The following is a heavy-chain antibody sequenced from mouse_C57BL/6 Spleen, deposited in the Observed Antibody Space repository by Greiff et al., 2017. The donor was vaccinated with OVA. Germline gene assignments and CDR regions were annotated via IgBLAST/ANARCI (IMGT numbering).Heavy chain of an antibody. J-gene: IGHJ3*01. D-gene: IGHD1-1*01. CDR2: INPNNGGT. Sequence: EVQLQQSGPELVKPGASVKISCKASGYTFTDYYMNWVKQSHGKSLEWIGDINPNNGGTSYNQKFKGKATLTVDKSSSTAYMELRSLTSEDSAVYYCARELLRSFAYWGQGTLVTVSA. V-gene: IGHV1-26*01. CDR3: ARELLRSFAY. CDR1: GYTFTDYY.